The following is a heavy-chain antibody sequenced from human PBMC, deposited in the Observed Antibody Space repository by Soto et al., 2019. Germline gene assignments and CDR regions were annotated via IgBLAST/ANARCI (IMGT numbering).Heavy chain of an antibody. Sequence: GGSLRLSCAASGFTFRTYGMHWVRQAPGKGLEWVAAISYDGIQKYYADSVKGRFTISRDSAKNTVYLEMNSLSIEDAAVYYCAKDLTAGPYYYYYGMDVWGQGTTVTVSS. J-gene: IGHJ6*02. CDR1: GFTFRTYG. CDR2: ISYDGIQK. D-gene: IGHD3-16*01. V-gene: IGHV3-30*18. CDR3: AKDLTAGPYYYYYGMDV.